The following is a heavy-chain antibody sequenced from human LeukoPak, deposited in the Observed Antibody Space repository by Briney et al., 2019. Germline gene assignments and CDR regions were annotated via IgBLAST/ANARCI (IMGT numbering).Heavy chain of an antibody. V-gene: IGHV1-18*01. D-gene: IGHD5-12*01. Sequence: ASVKVSCKASGYTFSNYGITWVRQAPGQGLEWMGWISTYNANTNYAQEFQGRVTVTRDTSTSTVYMELSSLRSEDTAMYYCAREGEIGYDLSDYWGQGTLVTVSS. CDR3: AREGEIGYDLSDY. J-gene: IGHJ4*02. CDR2: ISTYNANT. CDR1: GYTFSNYG.